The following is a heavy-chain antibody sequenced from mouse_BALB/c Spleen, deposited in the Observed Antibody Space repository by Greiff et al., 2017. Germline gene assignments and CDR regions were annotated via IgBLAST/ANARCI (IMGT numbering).Heavy chain of an antibody. CDR3: ARRYYGNPYYAMDY. D-gene: IGHD2-1*01. J-gene: IGHJ4*01. Sequence: QVQLKESGAELAKPGASVKMSCKASGYTFTSYWMHWVKQRPGQGLEWIGYINPSTGYTEYNQKFKDKATLTADKSSSTAYMQLSSLTSEDSAVYYCARRYYGNPYYAMDYWGQGTSVTVSS. CDR2: INPSTGYT. CDR1: GYTFTSYW. V-gene: IGHV1-7*01.